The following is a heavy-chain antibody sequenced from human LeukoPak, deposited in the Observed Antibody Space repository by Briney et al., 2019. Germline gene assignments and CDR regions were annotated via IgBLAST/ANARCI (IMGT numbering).Heavy chain of an antibody. D-gene: IGHD2-15*01. CDR1: GFTFSSYA. J-gene: IGHJ5*02. CDR2: ISYDGSNK. V-gene: IGHV3-30*04. Sequence: PGGSLRLSCAASGFTFSSYAMHWVRQAPGKGLEWVAVISYDGSNKYYADSVKGRFTISRDNSKNTLYLQMNSLRAEDTAVYYCAKVKGGGSSMNWFDPWGQGTLVTVSS. CDR3: AKVKGGGSSMNWFDP.